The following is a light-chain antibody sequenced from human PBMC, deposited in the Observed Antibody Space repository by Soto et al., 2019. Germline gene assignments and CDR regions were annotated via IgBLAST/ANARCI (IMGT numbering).Light chain of an antibody. Sequence: EIVMTQSPATLSVSPGERATLSCRASQSVSSRSLAWYQQKPGQAPRLLIYGASTRATGIPARFSGSGSGTEFTLTISSLQSEDFAVYYCQQYNNWPWTFGQGTKVDIK. CDR3: QQYNNWPWT. CDR2: GAS. J-gene: IGKJ1*01. CDR1: QSVSSRS. V-gene: IGKV3-15*01.